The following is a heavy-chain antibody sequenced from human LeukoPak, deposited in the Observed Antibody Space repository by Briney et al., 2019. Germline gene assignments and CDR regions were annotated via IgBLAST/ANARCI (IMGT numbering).Heavy chain of an antibody. CDR2: ISYDGSKK. Sequence: GGSLRLSCAASGFTFSSYGMHWVRQAPGKGLEWVAVISYDGSKKYYADSVKGRFTISRDNSKNTLYLQMNSLRAEDTAVYYCATLGVPSTGSFDYWGQGTLVTVSS. J-gene: IGHJ4*02. D-gene: IGHD3-9*01. V-gene: IGHV3-30*03. CDR1: GFTFSSYG. CDR3: ATLGVPSTGSFDY.